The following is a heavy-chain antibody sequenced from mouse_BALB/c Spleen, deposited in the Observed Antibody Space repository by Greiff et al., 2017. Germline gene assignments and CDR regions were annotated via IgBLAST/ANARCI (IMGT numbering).Heavy chain of an antibody. D-gene: IGHD1-1*01. Sequence: EVKVEESGGGLVQPGGSRKLSCAASGFTFSSFGMHWVRQAPEKGLEWVAYISSGSSTIYYADTVKGRFTISRDNPKNTLFLQMTSLRSEDTAMYYCARSDYYGSSYVGAMDYWGQGTSVTVSS. J-gene: IGHJ4*01. CDR2: ISSGSSTI. CDR3: ARSDYYGSSYVGAMDY. V-gene: IGHV5-17*02. CDR1: GFTFSSFG.